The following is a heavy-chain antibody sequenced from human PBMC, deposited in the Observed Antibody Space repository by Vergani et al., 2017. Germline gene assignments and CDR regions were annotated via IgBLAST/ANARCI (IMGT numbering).Heavy chain of an antibody. V-gene: IGHV3-23*04. D-gene: IGHD3-9*01. Sequence: EVQLVESGGGLVQPGGSLRLSCAASGFTFSSYAMSWVRQAPGKGLEWVSAISGSGGSTYYADSVKGRFTISRDNSKNTLYLQMNSLRAEDTAVYYCARGPYYDILTGHSPYYYYYMDVWGKGTTVTVSS. CDR2: ISGSGGST. J-gene: IGHJ6*03. CDR1: GFTFSSYA. CDR3: ARGPYYDILTGHSPYYYYYMDV.